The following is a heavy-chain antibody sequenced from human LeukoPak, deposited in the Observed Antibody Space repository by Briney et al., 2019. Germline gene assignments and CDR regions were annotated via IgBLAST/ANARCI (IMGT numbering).Heavy chain of an antibody. Sequence: PSETLSLTCTVSGGSVSSHYWSWIRQPPGKGLEWIGYIYYSGSTNYNPSLKSRVTISVDTSKNQFSLKLSSVTAADTAVYYCARPVGCSSTSCITPLFDPWGQGTLVTVSS. V-gene: IGHV4-59*02. CDR3: ARPVGCSSTSCITPLFDP. D-gene: IGHD2-2*01. J-gene: IGHJ5*02. CDR1: GGSVSSHY. CDR2: IYYSGST.